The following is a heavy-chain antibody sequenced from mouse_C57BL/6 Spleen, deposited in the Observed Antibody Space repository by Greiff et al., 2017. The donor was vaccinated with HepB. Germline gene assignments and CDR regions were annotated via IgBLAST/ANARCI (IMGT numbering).Heavy chain of an antibody. CDR3: ARSPSYDYEEMDY. Sequence: EVKLQESGGGLVQPGGSLSLSCAASGFTFTDYYMSWVRQPPGKALEWLGFIRNKANGYTTEYSASVKGRFTISRDNSQSILYLQMNALRAEDSATYYCARSPSYDYEEMDYWGQGTSVTVSS. CDR1: GFTFTDYY. J-gene: IGHJ4*01. D-gene: IGHD2-4*01. CDR2: IRNKANGYTT. V-gene: IGHV7-3*01.